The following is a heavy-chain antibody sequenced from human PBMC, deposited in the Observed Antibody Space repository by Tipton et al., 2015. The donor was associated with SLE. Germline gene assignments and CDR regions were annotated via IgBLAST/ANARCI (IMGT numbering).Heavy chain of an antibody. CDR1: GGTFSSYA. CDR3: ASASGSLYYFDY. CDR2: INPNSDGT. D-gene: IGHD1-26*01. J-gene: IGHJ4*02. Sequence: QLVQSGAEVKKPGSSVKVSCKASGGTFSSYAISWVRQAPGQGLEWMGWINPNSDGTNYAQKFQGRVTMTRDTSISTAYMELSRLRSDDTAVYYCASASGSLYYFDYWGQGTLATVSS. V-gene: IGHV1-2*02.